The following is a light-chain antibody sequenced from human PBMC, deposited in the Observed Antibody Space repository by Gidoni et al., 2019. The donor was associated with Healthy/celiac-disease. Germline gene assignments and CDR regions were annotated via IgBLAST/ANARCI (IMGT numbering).Light chain of an antibody. Sequence: EILLTQSPGTLSLSPGERATLSCRASQSVSSSYLAWYQQKPGQAHRLLIYGASSRATGIPDRLSGSGSGTDFTLTISRLEPEDFAVYYCQQYGSSPPWTFGQGTKVEIK. J-gene: IGKJ1*01. V-gene: IGKV3-20*01. CDR3: QQYGSSPPWT. CDR2: GAS. CDR1: QSVSSSY.